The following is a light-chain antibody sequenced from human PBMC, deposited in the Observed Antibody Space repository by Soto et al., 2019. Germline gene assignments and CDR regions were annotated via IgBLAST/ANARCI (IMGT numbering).Light chain of an antibody. J-gene: IGKJ2*01. CDR1: QSVSSN. V-gene: IGKV3-15*01. Sequence: ERVITQSPNTLSVSPGERATPSCGASQSVSSNLAWYQQKPGQAPRLLIYGASTRATGFPARFSGSGSGTEFTLTISSLQSEDFAVYYCHHYNSWPYTFGQGTKVDIK. CDR3: HHYNSWPYT. CDR2: GAS.